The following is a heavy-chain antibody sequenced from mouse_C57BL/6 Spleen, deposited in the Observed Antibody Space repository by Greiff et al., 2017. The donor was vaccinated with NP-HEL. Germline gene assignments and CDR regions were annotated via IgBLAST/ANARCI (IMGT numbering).Heavy chain of an antibody. J-gene: IGHJ2*01. CDR1: GYTFTSYW. V-gene: IGHV1-50*01. CDR3: ARGYYLYYFDY. D-gene: IGHD2-3*01. CDR2: IDPSDSYT. Sequence: QVQLQQPGAELVKPGASVKLSCKASGYTFTSYWMQWVKQRPGQGLEWIGEIDPSDSYTNYNQKFKGKATLTVDTSSSTAYMQLSSLTSEDSAVYYCARGYYLYYFDYWGQGTTLTVSS.